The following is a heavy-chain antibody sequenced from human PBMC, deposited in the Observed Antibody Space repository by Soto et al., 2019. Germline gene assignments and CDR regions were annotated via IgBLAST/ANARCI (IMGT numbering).Heavy chain of an antibody. CDR2: INSDGSRT. CDR1: GFTFSSYW. J-gene: IGHJ3*02. V-gene: IGHV3-74*01. CDR3: EREGLDTAGFFDI. D-gene: IGHD6-13*01. Sequence: EVPLVESGGGLVQPGGSLRLSCAASGFTFSSYWMHWVRQVPGKGLAWVARINSDGSRTSYADSVKGRFTISRDSAKNALYLQMNSLKADDTALYYCEREGLDTAGFFDIWGHGTMVTVSS.